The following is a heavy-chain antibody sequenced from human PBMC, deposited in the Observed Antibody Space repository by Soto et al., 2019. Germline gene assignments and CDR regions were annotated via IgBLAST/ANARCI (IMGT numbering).Heavy chain of an antibody. J-gene: IGHJ6*03. Sequence: SETLSLTCTVSGGSISSYYWSWIRQPPGKGLEWIGYIYYSGSTNYNPSLKSRVTISVDTSKNQFSLKLSSVTAADTAVYYCARARYCSSTSCVRSFPRNYYYYYMDVWGKGTTVTVSS. V-gene: IGHV4-59*01. CDR1: GGSISSYY. CDR2: IYYSGST. D-gene: IGHD2-2*01. CDR3: ARARYCSSTSCVRSFPRNYYYYYMDV.